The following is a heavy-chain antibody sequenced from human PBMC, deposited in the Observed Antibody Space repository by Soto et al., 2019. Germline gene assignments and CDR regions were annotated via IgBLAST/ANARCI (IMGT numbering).Heavy chain of an antibody. D-gene: IGHD5-18*01. J-gene: IGHJ6*02. Sequence: GESLKISCKGSGYSFTSYWIGWVRQMPGKGLEWMGIIYPGDSDTRYSPSFQGQVTISADKSISTAYLQWSSLKASDTAMYYCARRGYSYGLNYYYYGMDVWGQGTTVTVSS. V-gene: IGHV5-51*01. CDR3: ARRGYSYGLNYYYYGMDV. CDR2: IYPGDSDT. CDR1: GYSFTSYW.